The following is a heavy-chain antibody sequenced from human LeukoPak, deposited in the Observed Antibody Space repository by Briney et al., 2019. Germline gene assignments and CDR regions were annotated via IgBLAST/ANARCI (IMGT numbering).Heavy chain of an antibody. CDR2: ISYDGSNK. V-gene: IGHV3-30*04. J-gene: IGHJ3*02. Sequence: PGGSLRLSCTASGFTFSTYAMHWVRQAPGKGLEWVAVISYDGSNKYYADSVKGRFTISRDNSKNTLYLQMNSLRAEDTAVYYCAKVDFTYYLDNSGYYPRGAFEIWGQGTMVTVSS. D-gene: IGHD3-22*01. CDR3: AKVDFTYYLDNSGYYPRGAFEI. CDR1: GFTFSTYA.